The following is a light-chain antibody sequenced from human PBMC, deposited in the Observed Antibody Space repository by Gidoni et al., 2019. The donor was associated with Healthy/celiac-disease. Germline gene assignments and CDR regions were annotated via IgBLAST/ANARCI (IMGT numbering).Light chain of an antibody. J-gene: IGKJ1*01. CDR3: QQYGSS. Sequence: DIVLTQSPGTLSLSPGERATLSCRARQSVSSSYLAWYQQKPGQAPRLLIYGASSRATGIPDRFSGSGSGTDFTLTISRLEPEDFAVYYCQQYGSSFGQGTKVEIK. CDR1: QSVSSSY. V-gene: IGKV3-20*01. CDR2: GAS.